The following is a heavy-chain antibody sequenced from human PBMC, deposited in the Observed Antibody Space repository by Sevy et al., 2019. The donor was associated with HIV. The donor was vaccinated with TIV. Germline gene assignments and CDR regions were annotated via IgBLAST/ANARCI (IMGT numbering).Heavy chain of an antibody. CDR1: GFTFSSYW. Sequence: GGSLRLSCAASGFTFSSYWMHWVRQAPGKGLVWVSRISSAGSSTNYADSVKGRFTISRDNAKNTLYLQMNSLRAEDKAVYSCARHRGGVVDYWGQGTLVTVSS. D-gene: IGHD3-16*01. V-gene: IGHV3-74*01. CDR3: ARHRGGVVDY. J-gene: IGHJ4*02. CDR2: ISSAGSST.